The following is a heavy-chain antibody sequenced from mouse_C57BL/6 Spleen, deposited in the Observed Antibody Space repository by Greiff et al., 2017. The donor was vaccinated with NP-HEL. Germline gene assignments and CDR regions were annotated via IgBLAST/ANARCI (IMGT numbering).Heavy chain of an antibody. CDR1: GFNIKDYY. CDR2: IDPEDGET. Sequence: VQLKESGAELVKPGASVKLSCTASGFNIKDYYMHWVKQRTEQGLEWIGRIDPEDGETKYAPKFQGKATITADTSSHTAYLQLSSLTSEDTAVYYCARGTTVVAPFDYWGQGTTLTVSS. V-gene: IGHV14-2*01. J-gene: IGHJ2*01. CDR3: ARGTTVVAPFDY. D-gene: IGHD1-1*01.